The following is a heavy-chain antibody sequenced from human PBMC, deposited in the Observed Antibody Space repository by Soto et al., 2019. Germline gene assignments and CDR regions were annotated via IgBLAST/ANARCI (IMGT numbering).Heavy chain of an antibody. CDR1: GYTFTDAY. Sequence: QVRVVQSGAEVKKPGASVKVTCKTSGYTFTDAYIHWVRQAPGQGLEWLGGINPKNGGTNYAQKFQGRVTMTRDTSSSTAFMELSSVNSNDTSVYYCAIEEGTELDFWGQGTLVTVSS. V-gene: IGHV1-2*02. CDR2: INPKNGGT. J-gene: IGHJ4*02. CDR3: AIEEGTELDF. D-gene: IGHD1-7*01.